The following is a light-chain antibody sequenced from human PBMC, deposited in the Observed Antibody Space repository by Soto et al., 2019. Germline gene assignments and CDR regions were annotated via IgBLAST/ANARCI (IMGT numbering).Light chain of an antibody. CDR2: GAS. V-gene: IGKV3-20*01. J-gene: IGKJ2*03. Sequence: EIVVTQSPATLSASPGEIATLSCRASQSVSSSYLAWYQQKPGQAPRLLIYGASSRATGIPDRFSGTGSGTEFTLTISSLQPEDFATYYCQQYNAYYSFGQGTKVDIK. CDR1: QSVSSSY. CDR3: QQYNAYYS.